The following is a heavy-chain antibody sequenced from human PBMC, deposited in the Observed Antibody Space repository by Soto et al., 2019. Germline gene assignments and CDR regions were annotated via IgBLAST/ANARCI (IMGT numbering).Heavy chain of an antibody. V-gene: IGHV3-7*01. CDR1: GFTFRNYW. J-gene: IGHJ4*01. CDR2: IKPDGSEK. Sequence: GGSLRLSCAASGFTFRNYWMGWVRQTPEKGLEWVANIKPDGSEKYYVDSVKGRFTISRDNAKNTVYLQMNSLRAEDTAMYYCARDGGSADIDFDYWGHGTLVTVSS. D-gene: IGHD2-15*01. CDR3: ARDGGSADIDFDY.